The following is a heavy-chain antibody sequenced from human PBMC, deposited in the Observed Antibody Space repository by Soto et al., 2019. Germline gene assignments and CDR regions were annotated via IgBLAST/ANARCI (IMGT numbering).Heavy chain of an antibody. D-gene: IGHD5-12*01. V-gene: IGHV3-30-3*01. CDR3: ARDHSSLVAGFFDY. Sequence: GWSLRLSCASSVFTFTNYAMHWVRQAPGKGLEWVAVISYDGSNKYFADSVKGRFTLSRDNSKNTLYLQMNSLRPEDTAVYSCARDHSSLVAGFFDYWGQGTLVTVSS. CDR2: ISYDGSNK. J-gene: IGHJ4*02. CDR1: VFTFTNYA.